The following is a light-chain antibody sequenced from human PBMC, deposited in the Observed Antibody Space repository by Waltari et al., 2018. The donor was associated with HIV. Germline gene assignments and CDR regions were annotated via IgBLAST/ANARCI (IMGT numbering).Light chain of an antibody. CDR1: SSDVGGYNF. CDR2: EVS. V-gene: IGLV2-14*01. J-gene: IGLJ3*02. CDR3: SSYTSSSTLV. Sequence: LTQPASVSGSPGQSITISCTGTSSDVGGYNFVSWYQQHPGKAPKLMIYEVSNRPSGVSNRFSGSKSGNTASLTISGLQAEDEADYYCSSYTSSSTLVFGGGTKLTVL.